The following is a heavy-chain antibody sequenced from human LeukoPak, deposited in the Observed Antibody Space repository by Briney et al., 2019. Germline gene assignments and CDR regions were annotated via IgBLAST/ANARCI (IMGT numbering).Heavy chain of an antibody. D-gene: IGHD6-13*01. J-gene: IGHJ5*02. CDR1: GGSISSYY. CDR2: IYYSGST. CDR3: AREQVAAVGTSWFDP. V-gene: IGHV4-59*01. Sequence: SETLSLTCTVSGGSISSYYWSWIRQPPGKGLEWIGYIYYSGSTNYNPSLKSRVTISVDTSKNQFSLKLSSVTAADTAVYYCAREQVAAVGTSWFDPWGQGTLVTVSS.